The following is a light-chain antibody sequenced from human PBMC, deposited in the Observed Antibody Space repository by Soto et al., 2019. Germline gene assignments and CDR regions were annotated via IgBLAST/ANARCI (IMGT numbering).Light chain of an antibody. V-gene: IGKV3-11*01. Sequence: EIVLTQSPATLSLSPLEIATLSFMASQSVATYVAWYQQKPGQAPRLLIYDAFNRATGTPARFSGSGSGTDFTLTISSLEPADSAVYYCQQRIKWPITFGQGTRLEIK. J-gene: IGKJ5*01. CDR3: QQRIKWPIT. CDR1: QSVATY. CDR2: DAF.